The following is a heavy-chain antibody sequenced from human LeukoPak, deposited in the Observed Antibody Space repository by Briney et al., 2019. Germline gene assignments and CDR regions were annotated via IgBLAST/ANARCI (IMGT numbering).Heavy chain of an antibody. CDR3: ARDKLGLGELSLYDQ. V-gene: IGHV1-2*02. CDR1: LYTLTRYY. J-gene: IGHJ5*02. Sequence: ASEKVSCKASLYTLTRYYMLWVRQAPRHALEWIGWKNPNSGGTKYAQKFQGRVTMTRDTSISTAYMELSRLRSDDTAMYYCARDKLGLGELSLYDQWGQGTLVTVFS. CDR2: KNPNSGGT. D-gene: IGHD3-16*02.